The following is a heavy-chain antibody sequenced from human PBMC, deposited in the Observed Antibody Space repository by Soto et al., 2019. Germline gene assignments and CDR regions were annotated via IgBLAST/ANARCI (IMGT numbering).Heavy chain of an antibody. D-gene: IGHD3-9*01. CDR2: IKVDSGYT. J-gene: IGHJ5*02. Sequence: QLQLVQSAAEVKKPGASVRVSCKAYGYPFIKYGISWIRQAPEQGLEWMGWIKVDSGYTNYAQKFQGRVTMTADTSSDTAVMELMSLRLDDTAVYFCATPYDTGFDPWGQGTLVSVSS. CDR3: ATPYDTGFDP. V-gene: IGHV1-18*04. CDR1: GYPFIKYG.